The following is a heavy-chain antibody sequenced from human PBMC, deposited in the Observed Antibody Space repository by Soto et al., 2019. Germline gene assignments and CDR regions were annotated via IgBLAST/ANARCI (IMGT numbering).Heavy chain of an antibody. CDR1: GGSISSGGYY. D-gene: IGHD2-21*01. V-gene: IGHV4-31*03. J-gene: IGHJ3*02. CDR3: ATVDSVRLRCDAFYI. CDR2: IYYSGST. Sequence: QVQLQESGPGLVKPSQTLSLTCTVSGGSISSGGYYWSWIRQHPGKGLEWIGYIYYSGSTYYNPSLNRRVTISVDTSKNHSSLKLSSVTAADTAVYYCATVDSVRLRCDAFYIWGQGTMVTVSS.